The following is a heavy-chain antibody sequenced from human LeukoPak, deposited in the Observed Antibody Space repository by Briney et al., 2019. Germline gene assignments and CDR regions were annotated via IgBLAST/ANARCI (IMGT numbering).Heavy chain of an antibody. CDR2: IIPIFGTA. D-gene: IGHD3-9*01. J-gene: IGHJ4*02. CDR1: GGTFSSYA. Sequence: GASVKVSCKASGGTFSSYAISWVRQAPGQGLEWMGGIIPIFGTANYAQKFQGRVTITTDEFTSTAYMELSSLRSEDTAVYYCASARVLRYFDWLLHFDYWGQGTLVTVSS. V-gene: IGHV1-69*05. CDR3: ASARVLRYFDWLLHFDY.